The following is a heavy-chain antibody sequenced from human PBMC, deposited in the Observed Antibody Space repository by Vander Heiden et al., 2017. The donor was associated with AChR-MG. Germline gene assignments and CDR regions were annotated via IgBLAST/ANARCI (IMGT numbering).Heavy chain of an antibody. CDR2: ISSSGSTI. CDR3: ARESGTIYYYYGMDV. CDR1: GFTFSGYE. D-gene: IGHD1-1*01. J-gene: IGHJ6*02. V-gene: IGHV3-48*03. Sequence: EVQLVESGGGLVQPGGSLSLPCAASGFTFSGYEMNWVRQAPGKGLEWVSYISSSGSTIYYADSLKGRFTISRDNAKNSLYLQMNSLRAEDTAVYYCARESGTIYYYYGMDVWGQGTTVTVSS.